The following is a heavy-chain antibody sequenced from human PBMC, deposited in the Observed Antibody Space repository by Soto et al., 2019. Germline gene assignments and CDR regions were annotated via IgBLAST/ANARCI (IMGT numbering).Heavy chain of an antibody. D-gene: IGHD3-10*01. V-gene: IGHV2-5*01. CDR3: AHGDPLDFHY. Sequence: QITLKESGPTLVNPTQPLTLTCTFSGFSLSSSGVAVGWIRQPPGKALEWLALIYWNGIERYSPSLKSRLTITKDTSKNQVVLTMTNMDPVDTATYFCAHGDPLDFHYWGQGTLVTVSP. CDR1: GFSLSSSGVA. J-gene: IGHJ4*02. CDR2: IYWNGIE.